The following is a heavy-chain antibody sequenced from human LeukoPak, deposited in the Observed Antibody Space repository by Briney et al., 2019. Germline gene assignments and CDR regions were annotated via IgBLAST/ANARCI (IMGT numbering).Heavy chain of an antibody. J-gene: IGHJ4*02. CDR1: GFTFSSYE. D-gene: IGHD3-16*01. Sequence: GGSLRLSCAVSGFTFSSYEMNWVRQAPGKGLEWVSYISSSGSTIYYADSVKGRFTISRDNAKNSLYLQMNSLRAEDTAVYYCAAGVWGSIDYWGQGTLVTVSS. CDR3: AAGVWGSIDY. V-gene: IGHV3-48*03. CDR2: ISSSGSTI.